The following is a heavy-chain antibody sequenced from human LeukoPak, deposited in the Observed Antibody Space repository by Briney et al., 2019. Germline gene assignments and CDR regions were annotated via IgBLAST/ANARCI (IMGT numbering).Heavy chain of an antibody. CDR2: IKSKADGGST. CDR3: TRGRLGT. CDR1: GFTFNYAW. Sequence: GGSLRLSCAASGFTFNYAWMSWVRQAPGKGLEWVGRIKSKADGGSTDYAAPVKGRFTISRDDSKNTLYLEMNSLKTEDTAVYYCTRGRLGTWGQGTLVTVSS. V-gene: IGHV3-15*01. D-gene: IGHD1-26*01. J-gene: IGHJ5*02.